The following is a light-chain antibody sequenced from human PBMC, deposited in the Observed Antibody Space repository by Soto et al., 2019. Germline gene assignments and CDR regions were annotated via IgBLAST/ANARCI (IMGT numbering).Light chain of an antibody. J-gene: IGKJ1*01. CDR2: KAT. CDR1: QSISSW. CDR3: QQYNSYSS. V-gene: IGKV1-5*03. Sequence: DIQMTQSPSTLSASVGDRVTITCRASQSISSWLAWYQQKPGQAPKLLIYKATNLEGGVPSRFSGSGSGTECTLTISSLQPDDFATYYCQQYNSYSSFAQGTKVEIK.